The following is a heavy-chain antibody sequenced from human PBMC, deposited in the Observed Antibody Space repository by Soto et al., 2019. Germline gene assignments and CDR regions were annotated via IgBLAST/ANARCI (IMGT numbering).Heavy chain of an antibody. D-gene: IGHD3-16*01. CDR2: ISWNSGSI. Sequence: EVQLVESGGGLVQPGRSLRLSCAASGFTFDDYAMHWVRQAPGKGLEWVSGISWNSGSIGYADSVKGRFTISRDNAKNSLYLQMNSLRAEDTALYYCAKDGGGSWGQGILVTVSS. CDR3: AKDGGGS. V-gene: IGHV3-9*01. J-gene: IGHJ5*02. CDR1: GFTFDDYA.